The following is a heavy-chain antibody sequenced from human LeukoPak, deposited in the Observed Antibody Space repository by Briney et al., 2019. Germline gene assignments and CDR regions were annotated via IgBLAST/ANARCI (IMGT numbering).Heavy chain of an antibody. CDR1: GYTFTSYA. D-gene: IGHD3-10*01. CDR3: AAQYMVRGVIFDY. Sequence: ASVKVSCKASGYTFTSYAMNWVRQAPGQGLEWMGWINTNTGDPTYAQGFTGRFVFSLDTSVSTAYLQISSLKAEDTAVYYCAAQYMVRGVIFDYWGQGTLVTVSS. V-gene: IGHV7-4-1*02. CDR2: INTNTGDP. J-gene: IGHJ4*02.